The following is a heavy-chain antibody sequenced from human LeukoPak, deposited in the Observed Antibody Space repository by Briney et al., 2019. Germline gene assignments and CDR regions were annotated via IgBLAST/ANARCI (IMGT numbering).Heavy chain of an antibody. D-gene: IGHD1-1*01. CDR2: ISYDGSNK. J-gene: IGHJ6*04. Sequence: GGSLRLSCAASGFTFSSYAMHWVRQAPGKGLEWVAVISYDGSNKYYADSVKGRFTISRDNPKNTLYLQMNSLRAEDTAVYYCARAQLEGPVGVLYYGMDVWGKGTTVTVSS. CDR1: GFTFSSYA. V-gene: IGHV3-30*04. CDR3: ARAQLEGPVGVLYYGMDV.